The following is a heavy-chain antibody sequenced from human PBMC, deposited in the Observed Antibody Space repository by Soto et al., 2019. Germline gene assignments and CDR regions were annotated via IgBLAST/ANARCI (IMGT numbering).Heavy chain of an antibody. CDR2: MNPNSGNT. CDR3: AADTRPPYCSGGSCDAFAI. V-gene: IGHV1-8*01. J-gene: IGHJ3*02. Sequence: GASVKVSCKASGYTFTSYDINWVRQATGQGLEWMGWMNPNSGNTGYAQKFQGRVTMTRNTSIRTAYMELSSLRSEGTAVYYCAADTRPPYCSGGSCDAFAIWGQGTMVTVSS. D-gene: IGHD2-15*01. CDR1: GYTFTSYD.